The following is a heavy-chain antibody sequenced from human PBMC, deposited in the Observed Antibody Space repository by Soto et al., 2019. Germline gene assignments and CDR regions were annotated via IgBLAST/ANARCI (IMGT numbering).Heavy chain of an antibody. CDR1: GYPFTSYG. D-gene: IGHD5-12*01. CDR3: ARGRIVASIHDAFEI. V-gene: IGHV1-18*01. Sequence: QGQLLQSGDEVKTPGASVRVSCRASGYPFTSYGISWVRQAPGQGLGWVAWISAYNGNRDIAQKFQGRVTMTLETSTGTAHMELGDLTSADTAVYYCARGRIVASIHDAFEIWGQGTNVTVSS. J-gene: IGHJ3*02. CDR2: ISAYNGNR.